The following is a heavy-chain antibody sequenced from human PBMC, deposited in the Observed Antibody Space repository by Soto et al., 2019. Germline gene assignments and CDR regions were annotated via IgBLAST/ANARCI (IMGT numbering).Heavy chain of an antibody. Sequence: GGALRLSCAASGFTYSGSAMHWVRQASGKGLEWVGRIRSKANSYATAYAASVKGRFTISRDGSKNTAYLQMNSLKTEDTAVYYCTRQFDYDYIWGSYRTLAPFDHWGQGTLVTVSS. CDR1: GFTYSGSA. CDR3: TRQFDYDYIWGSYRTLAPFDH. D-gene: IGHD3-16*02. J-gene: IGHJ4*02. V-gene: IGHV3-73*01. CDR2: IRSKANSYAT.